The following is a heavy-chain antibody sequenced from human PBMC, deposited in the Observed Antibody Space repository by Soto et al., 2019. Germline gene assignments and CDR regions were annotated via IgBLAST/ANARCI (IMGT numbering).Heavy chain of an antibody. V-gene: IGHV3-23*01. CDR1: GFTFSSYA. Sequence: GGSLRLSCAASGFTFSSYAMSWVRQAPGKGLEWVSAISGSGGSTYYADSVKGRFTISRDKSKNTLYLQMNSLRAEDTAVYYCAKAGGPIVVVPAAHRKYYYYYMDVWGKGTTVTVSS. CDR3: AKAGGPIVVVPAAHRKYYYYYMDV. J-gene: IGHJ6*03. CDR2: ISGSGGST. D-gene: IGHD2-2*01.